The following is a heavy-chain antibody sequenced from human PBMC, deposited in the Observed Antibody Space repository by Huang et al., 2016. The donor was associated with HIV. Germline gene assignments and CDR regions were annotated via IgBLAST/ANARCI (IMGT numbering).Heavy chain of an antibody. CDR2: IRGSGHST. D-gene: IGHD4-17*01. V-gene: IGHV3-23*01. J-gene: IGHJ4*02. CDR1: GFTFIDFA. CDR3: AKDPSSPYGDSYFEQ. Sequence: EVQLLESGGGLVQPGGSLRLSCAASGFTFIDFAMRWVRQATGKGLEWVSAIRGSGHSTYYADSVKGRFTISRDNSKNTLYLQMNKLRVEDTAVYFCAKDPSSPYGDSYFEQWGQGTLVTVSP.